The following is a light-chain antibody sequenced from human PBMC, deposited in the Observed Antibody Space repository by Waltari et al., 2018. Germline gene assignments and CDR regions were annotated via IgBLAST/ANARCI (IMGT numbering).Light chain of an antibody. CDR3: QQRTHRPLT. CDR1: QSVSRY. V-gene: IGKV3-11*01. J-gene: IGKJ4*01. CDR2: DAS. Sequence: EIVLTQSPGTLSLSPGGRANLSCRASQSVSRYLAWYQFKPGLAPRLLIYDASNRAAGVPARFSGSGFGTDFTLTISSLEPEDFAIYYCQQRTHRPLTFGGGTKVEIK.